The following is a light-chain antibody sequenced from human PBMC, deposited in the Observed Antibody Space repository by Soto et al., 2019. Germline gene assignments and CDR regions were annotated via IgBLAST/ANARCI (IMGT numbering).Light chain of an antibody. CDR2: DVS. V-gene: IGLV2-14*01. Sequence: QSVLTQPASVSGSPGQSIAISCTGTSSDVGGYNYVSWYQQYPGKAPKLVIYDVSNRPSGVSNRFSGSKSVNTASLTISGLQAEDEADYYCSSWTSSSTYVFGTGTKVTV. CDR1: SSDVGGYNY. J-gene: IGLJ1*01. CDR3: SSWTSSSTYV.